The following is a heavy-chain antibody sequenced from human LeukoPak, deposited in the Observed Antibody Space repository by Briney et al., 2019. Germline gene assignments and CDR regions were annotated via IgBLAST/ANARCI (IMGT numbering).Heavy chain of an antibody. CDR1: GYTFTSYD. CDR3: ARSYYGSGSYYTKYYYYYYMDV. CDR2: MNPNSGNT. Sequence: GASVKVSCKASGYTFTSYDINWVRQATGQGLEWMGWMNPNSGNTGYAQKFQGRVTMTRNTSISTAYMELSSLRSEDTAVYYCARSYYGSGSYYTKYYYYYYMDVWGKGTTVTISS. J-gene: IGHJ6*03. V-gene: IGHV1-8*01. D-gene: IGHD3-10*01.